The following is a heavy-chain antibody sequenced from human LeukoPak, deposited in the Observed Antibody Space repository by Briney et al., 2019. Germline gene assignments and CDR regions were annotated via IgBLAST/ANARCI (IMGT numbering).Heavy chain of an antibody. CDR2: IHTSGST. V-gene: IGHV4-4*07. CDR1: GGSISSYY. CDR3: ARDGHGLRYNWFDP. Sequence: PSETLSLTCTVSGGSISSYYWSWIRQPAGKGLEWIGRIHTSGSTNYNPSLKSRVTMSVDTSKNQFSLKLSSVTAADTAVYYCARDGHGLRYNWFDPWGQGTLVTVSS. J-gene: IGHJ5*02. D-gene: IGHD3-10*01.